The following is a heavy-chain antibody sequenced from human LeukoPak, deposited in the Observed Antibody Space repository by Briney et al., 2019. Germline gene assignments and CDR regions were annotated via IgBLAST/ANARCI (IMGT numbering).Heavy chain of an antibody. J-gene: IGHJ4*02. CDR1: GYTFTGYY. Sequence: AAVKVSCKASGYTFTGYYMHWVGQAPGQGREWMGWINPNSGGKNYVQKFQGRVIMTMGTSISQPYLDVSRLRANDTPGYYCARELGLAVFGYWGQGTLVTVSS. CDR3: ARELGLAVFGY. V-gene: IGHV1-2*02. CDR2: INPNSGGK. D-gene: IGHD6-19*01.